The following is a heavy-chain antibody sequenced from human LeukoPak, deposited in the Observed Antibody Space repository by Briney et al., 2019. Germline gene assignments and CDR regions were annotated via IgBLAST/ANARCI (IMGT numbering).Heavy chain of an antibody. D-gene: IGHD3-22*01. CDR3: AKRATYYYDSSGYLDY. CDR1: GFTFSSYA. V-gene: IGHV3-23*01. Sequence: PGGSLRLSCAASGFTFSSYAMSWVRQAPGKGLEWVSAISGSGGSIYYADSVKGRFTISRENSKNTLYLQMNSLRAEDTAVYYCAKRATYYYDSSGYLDYWGQGTLVTVSS. J-gene: IGHJ4*02. CDR2: ISGSGGSI.